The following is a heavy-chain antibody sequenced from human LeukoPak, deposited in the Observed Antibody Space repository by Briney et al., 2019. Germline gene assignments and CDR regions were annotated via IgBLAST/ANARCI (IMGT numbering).Heavy chain of an antibody. J-gene: IGHJ4*02. CDR2: LSSGFHT. CDR1: GFTLGSHD. CDR3: VREARGYHYTYFDY. D-gene: IGHD5-18*01. Sequence: PGGSLRLSCTASGFTLGSHDMHWVRQTPGEGLEWVAALSSGFHTFYAGSVKGRFTVSRDDAKNSLYLQMNSLRAGDTALNYCVREARGYHYTYFDYWGQGTLVTVSS. V-gene: IGHV3-13*01.